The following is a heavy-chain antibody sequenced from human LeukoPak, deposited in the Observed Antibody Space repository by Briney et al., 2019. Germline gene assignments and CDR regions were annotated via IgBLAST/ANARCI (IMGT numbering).Heavy chain of an antibody. Sequence: SETLSLTCTVSGVSISSSSYHWGWIRQPPGKGLEWIASVYYSGSTYYSPSLKSRVTISVDTSKNQFCLKMSSVIAADTAVFYCASLLTYFDYWGQGTLVTVSS. CDR3: ASLLTYFDY. J-gene: IGHJ4*02. V-gene: IGHV4-39*01. D-gene: IGHD3-9*01. CDR2: VYYSGST. CDR1: GVSISSSSYH.